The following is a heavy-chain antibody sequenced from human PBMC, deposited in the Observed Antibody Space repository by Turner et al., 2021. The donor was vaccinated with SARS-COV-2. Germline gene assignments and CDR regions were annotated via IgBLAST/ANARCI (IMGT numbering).Heavy chain of an antibody. V-gene: IGHV3-7*01. Sequence: EVQLVESGGGVVEPGGSLRLPCAASGFIFSSYWMSWVRQAAGKGLEWVDNIKQDGSEKYYVDSVKGRFTISRDNAKKSMYLKMNSLRAEDTAVYYWARLGGSSWYLDYWGQGTLVTVSS. CDR3: ARLGGSSWYLDY. J-gene: IGHJ4*02. D-gene: IGHD6-13*01. CDR2: IKQDGSEK. CDR1: GFIFSSYW.